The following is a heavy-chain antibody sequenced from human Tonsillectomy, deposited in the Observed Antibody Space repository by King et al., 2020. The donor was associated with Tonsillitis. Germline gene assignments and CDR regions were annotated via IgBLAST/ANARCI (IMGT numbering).Heavy chain of an antibody. CDR1: GFTFSSYA. Sequence: VQLVESGGGVVQPGRSLRLSCAASGFTFSSYAMHWVRQAPGKGLEWVAIISYDGSNKYYADSVKGRFTISRDNSKNTLYLQMNSLRAEDTAVYYCASSKVAYWCGGCSFAFDYWGQGTLVTVSP. V-gene: IGHV3-30*04. J-gene: IGHJ4*02. CDR3: ASSKVAYWCGGCSFAFDY. CDR2: ISYDGSNK. D-gene: IGHD2-21*02.